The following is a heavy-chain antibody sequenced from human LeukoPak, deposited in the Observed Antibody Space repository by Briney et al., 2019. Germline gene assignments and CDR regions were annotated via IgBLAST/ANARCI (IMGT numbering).Heavy chain of an antibody. J-gene: IGHJ5*02. CDR3: VGIAAASKSRSSRKWFDP. CDR2: INHSGST. CDR1: GGSFSGYY. V-gene: IGHV4-34*01. Sequence: PSETLSLTCAVYGGSFSGYYWSWIRQPPGKGLEWIGEINHSGSTNYNPSLKSRVTISVDTSKNQFSLKLSSVTAADTAVYYCVGIAAASKSRSSRKWFDPWGQGTLVTVSS. D-gene: IGHD6-13*01.